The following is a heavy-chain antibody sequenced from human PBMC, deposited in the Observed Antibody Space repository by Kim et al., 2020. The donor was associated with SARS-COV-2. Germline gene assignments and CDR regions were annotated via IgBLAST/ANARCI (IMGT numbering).Heavy chain of an antibody. D-gene: IGHD1-26*01. J-gene: IGHJ4*02. Sequence: TSYNPSLKSRVTISVDTSKNQFSLKLSSVTAADTAVYYCAREWELHFDYWGQGTLVTVSS. V-gene: IGHV4-39*01. CDR3: AREWELHFDY. CDR2: T.